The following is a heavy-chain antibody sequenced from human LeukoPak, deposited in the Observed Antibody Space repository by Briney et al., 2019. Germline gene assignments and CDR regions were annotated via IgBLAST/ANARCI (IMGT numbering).Heavy chain of an antibody. CDR1: GDTFTNHD. Sequence: ASVKVSCKTSGDTFTNHDINWVRQTTGQGLEWMGWMNPHSGNTGYAQKFQGRVTTTRNTSISTAYMELSSLRSEDTAVYYCARAPVASYSYDSSGYYDYYYMDVWGKGTTVTISS. CDR2: MNPHSGNT. D-gene: IGHD3-22*01. V-gene: IGHV1-8*01. J-gene: IGHJ6*03. CDR3: ARAPVASYSYDSSGYYDYYYMDV.